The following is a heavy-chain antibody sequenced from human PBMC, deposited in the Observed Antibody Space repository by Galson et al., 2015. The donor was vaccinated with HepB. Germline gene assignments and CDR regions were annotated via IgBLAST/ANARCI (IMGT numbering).Heavy chain of an antibody. CDR3: ARAGGRRARAGGDGMDV. Sequence: SVKVSCKASGYTFTDYGICWVRQAPGQGLEWMGWISAHNGNTNYAQEFQGRATLTTDTSTSPAYMEVRSLTFEDTAVYYCARAGGRRARAGGDGMDVWGQGTTVTV. J-gene: IGHJ6*02. D-gene: IGHD1-14*01. V-gene: IGHV1-18*01. CDR2: ISAHNGNT. CDR1: GYTFTDYG.